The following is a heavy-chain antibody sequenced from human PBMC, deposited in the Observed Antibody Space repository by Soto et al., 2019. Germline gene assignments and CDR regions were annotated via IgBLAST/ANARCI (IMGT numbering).Heavy chain of an antibody. CDR3: ARPQFVYYYDSSGYWIDAFDI. Sequence: SVKVSCKASGGTFSSYAISWGRQAPGQGLEWMGGIIPIFGTANYAQKFRGRVTITADESTSTAYMELSSLRSEDTAVYYCARPQFVYYYDSSGYWIDAFDIWGQGTMVTVSS. J-gene: IGHJ3*02. D-gene: IGHD3-22*01. CDR1: GGTFSSYA. CDR2: IIPIFGTA. V-gene: IGHV1-69*13.